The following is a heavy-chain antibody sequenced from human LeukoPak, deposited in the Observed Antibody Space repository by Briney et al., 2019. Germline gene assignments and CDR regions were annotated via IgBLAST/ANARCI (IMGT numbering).Heavy chain of an antibody. CDR2: ISSGSYSK. V-gene: IGHV3-11*01. CDR3: ARGKRTFDP. Sequence: PGGSLRLSCVATGFPLTGSYMSWIRQPPGKGPEWVAYISSGSYSKYYADSVRGRFTISRDNANNSLFLEMSTLRVDDTALYYCARGKRTFDPWGQGTLVIVSS. CDR1: GFPLTGSY. J-gene: IGHJ5*02.